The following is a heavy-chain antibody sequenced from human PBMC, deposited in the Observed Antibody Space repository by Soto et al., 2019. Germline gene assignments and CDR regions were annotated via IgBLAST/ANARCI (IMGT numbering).Heavy chain of an antibody. CDR1: GCTFSSYG. J-gene: IGHJ4*02. CDR2: ISYDGSNK. Sequence: GGSLRLSCAASGCTFSSYGMHWGRQAPCKGLEWVAVISYDGSNKYYADSVKGRFTISRDNSKNTLYLQMTSLRAEDTAVYYCAKEGGVDGFKGAPFALTDYYDSSGYLGPYWGQGTRVTVSS. V-gene: IGHV3-30*18. D-gene: IGHD3-22*01. CDR3: AKEGGVDGFKGAPFALTDYYDSSGYLGPY.